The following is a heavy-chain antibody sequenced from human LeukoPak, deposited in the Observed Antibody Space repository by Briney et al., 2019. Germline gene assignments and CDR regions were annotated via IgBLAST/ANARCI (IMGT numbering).Heavy chain of an antibody. CDR1: GGSISSYY. CDR3: ASDSSGYFSY. Sequence: SETLSLTCTVSGGSISSYYWSWIRQPPGKGLEWIGYINYSGSTNYNPSLKSRVTISVDTSKNQFSLKLSSVTAADTAVYYCASDSSGYFSYWGQGTLVTVSS. J-gene: IGHJ4*02. CDR2: INYSGST. V-gene: IGHV4-59*01. D-gene: IGHD3-22*01.